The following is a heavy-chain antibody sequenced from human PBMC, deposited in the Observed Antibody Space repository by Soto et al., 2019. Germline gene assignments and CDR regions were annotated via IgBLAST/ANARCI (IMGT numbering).Heavy chain of an antibody. J-gene: IGHJ3*01. V-gene: IGHV4-59*08. CDR1: GGSISSYY. CDR2: IYYSGST. D-gene: IGHD3-10*01. CDR3: ARRVFREDDDAFDL. Sequence: SETLSLTCTVSGGSISSYYWSWIRQPPGKGLEWIGYIYYSGSTNYNPSLKSRVTISVDTSKNQFSLKLSSVTAADTAVYSCARRVFREDDDAFDLWGQGPMVTVS.